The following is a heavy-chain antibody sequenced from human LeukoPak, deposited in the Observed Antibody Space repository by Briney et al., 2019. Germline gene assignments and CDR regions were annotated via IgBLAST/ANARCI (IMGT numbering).Heavy chain of an antibody. CDR2: IYYSGST. CDR3: ARGNYGGNLDY. J-gene: IGHJ4*02. CDR1: GGSISSYY. Sequence: SETLSLTCTVSGGSISSYYWSWIRQPPGKGLEWIGYIYYSGSTNYNPSLESRVTISVDTSKNQFSLKLSSVTAADTAVYYCARGNYGGNLDYWGQGTLVTVSS. V-gene: IGHV4-59*01. D-gene: IGHD4-23*01.